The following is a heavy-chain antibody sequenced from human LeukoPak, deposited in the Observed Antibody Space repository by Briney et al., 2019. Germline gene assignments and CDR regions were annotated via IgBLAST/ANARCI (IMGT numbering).Heavy chain of an antibody. D-gene: IGHD3-10*01. CDR1: GGSISSTSYY. J-gene: IGHJ4*02. V-gene: IGHV4-39*07. CDR2: IYYSGST. Sequence: PSETLSLTCTVSGGSISSTSYYWGYIRQPPGKGLEWIGSIYYSGSTYYNPSLKSRVTMSGDMPKNQFSLKLSSVTAADTAVYYCARAEVVVRGVLYFDYWGQGTLVTVSS. CDR3: ARAEVVVRGVLYFDY.